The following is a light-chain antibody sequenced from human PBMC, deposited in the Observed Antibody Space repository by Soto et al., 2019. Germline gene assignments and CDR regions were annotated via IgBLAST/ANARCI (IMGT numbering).Light chain of an antibody. CDR1: QDISNY. J-gene: IGKJ5*01. Sequence: DIQMTQSPSSLSASVGDRVTITCRASQDISNYLNWYQQRPGKAPKLLIYDASNSERGFPSRFSGTRSETHFPFAVTILQPEDVAKCYCQQSDSLAITVGRATRLEI. CDR2: DAS. CDR3: QQSDSLAIT. V-gene: IGKV1-33*01.